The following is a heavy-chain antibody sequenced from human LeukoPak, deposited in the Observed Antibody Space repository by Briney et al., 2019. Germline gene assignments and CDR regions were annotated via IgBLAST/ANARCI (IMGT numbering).Heavy chain of an antibody. J-gene: IGHJ3*02. V-gene: IGHV4-4*07. CDR1: GGSINNYY. CDR3: ARGRYCSADICSGGDAFDI. Sequence: SETLSLNCTVSGGSINNYYWSWIRQPAGKGLDWIGRIYTRWSTNYNPSLKSRVTISGDTSKNQFSLQRSSVTAADTAVYYCARGRYCSADICSGGDAFDIWGQGTMVSVSS. D-gene: IGHD2-15*01. CDR2: IYTRWST.